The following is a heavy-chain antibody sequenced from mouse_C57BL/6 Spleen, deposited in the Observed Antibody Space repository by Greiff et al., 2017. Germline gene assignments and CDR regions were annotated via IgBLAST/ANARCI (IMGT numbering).Heavy chain of an antibody. V-gene: IGHV5-17*01. CDR3: VRGAAQAHYAMDY. D-gene: IGHD3-2*02. J-gene: IGHJ4*01. Sequence: EVKVVESGGGLVKPGGSLKLSCAASGFTFSDYGMHWVRQAPEKGLEWVAYISSGSSTIYYADTVKGRFTISRDNAKNTLFLQMTSLRSEDTAMYYCVRGAAQAHYAMDYWGQGTSVTVSS. CDR1: GFTFSDYG. CDR2: ISSGSSTI.